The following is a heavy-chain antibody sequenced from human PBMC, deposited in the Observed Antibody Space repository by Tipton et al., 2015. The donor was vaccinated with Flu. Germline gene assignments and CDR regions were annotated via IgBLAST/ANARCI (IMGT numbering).Heavy chain of an antibody. J-gene: IGHJ4*02. CDR2: INHSGST. V-gene: IGHV4-34*01. D-gene: IGHD5-24*01. Sequence: LRLSCAVYGGSFSGYYWSWIRQPPGKGLEWIGEINHSGSTNYNPSLKSRVTLSVDTSKNQFSLKLSSVTAADTAVYFCAREVRRDGYNYCDYWGQGTLVTVSS. CDR1: GGSFSGYY. CDR3: AREVRRDGYNYCDY.